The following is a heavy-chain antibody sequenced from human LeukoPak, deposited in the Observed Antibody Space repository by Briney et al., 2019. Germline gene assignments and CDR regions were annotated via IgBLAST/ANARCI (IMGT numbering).Heavy chain of an antibody. D-gene: IGHD2-2*01. CDR3: ASTPSSTSWFDAFDI. Sequence: GESLKISCKGSGYSLTSYWIGWVRQMPGKGLEWMGIIYPGDSDTRYSPSFQGQVTISADKSISTAYLQWSSLKASDTAMYYCASTPSSTSWFDAFDIWGQGTMVTVSS. V-gene: IGHV5-51*01. J-gene: IGHJ3*02. CDR1: GYSLTSYW. CDR2: IYPGDSDT.